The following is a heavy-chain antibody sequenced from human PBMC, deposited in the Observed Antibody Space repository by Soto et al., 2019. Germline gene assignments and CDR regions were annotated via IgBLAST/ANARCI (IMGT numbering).Heavy chain of an antibody. J-gene: IGHJ4*02. V-gene: IGHV3-23*01. CDR1: GFTFSSYA. Sequence: PGGSLRLSCAASGFTFSSYAMSWVRQAPGKGLEWVSAISGSGGSTYYADSVKGRFTISRDNSKNTLYLQMNSLRAEATAVYYCAKVRFAGDSGEYYFDYWGQGTLVTVSS. CDR3: AKVRFAGDSGEYYFDY. CDR2: ISGSGGST. D-gene: IGHD4-17*01.